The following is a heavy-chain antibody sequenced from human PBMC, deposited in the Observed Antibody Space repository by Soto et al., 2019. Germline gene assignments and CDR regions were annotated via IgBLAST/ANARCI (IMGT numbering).Heavy chain of an antibody. CDR3: ARVLWSTVSPTRDSWFAP. CDR2: INHSGST. Sequence: SETLSLTCAVYGGSFSGYYWSWIRQPPGKGLEWIGEINHSGSTFYNPSLKSRVTISVDTSKNQFSLNLNSVTAADTAVYYCARVLWSTVSPTRDSWFAPWGQGALVTVSS. J-gene: IGHJ5*02. D-gene: IGHD4-17*01. V-gene: IGHV4-34*09. CDR1: GGSFSGYY.